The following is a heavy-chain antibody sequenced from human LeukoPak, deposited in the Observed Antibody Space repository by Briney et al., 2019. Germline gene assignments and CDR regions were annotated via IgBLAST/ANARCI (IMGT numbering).Heavy chain of an antibody. CDR3: ARQAIGIAAAEIDY. Sequence: PSETLSLTCTVSGGSISSGGYYWRWIRQHPGKGLEWIGYIYYSGSTYYNPSLKSRVTISVDTSKNQFSLKLSSVTAADTAVYYCARQAIGIAAAEIDYWGQGTLVTVSS. CDR1: GGSISSGGYY. CDR2: IYYSGST. V-gene: IGHV4-31*03. J-gene: IGHJ4*02. D-gene: IGHD6-13*01.